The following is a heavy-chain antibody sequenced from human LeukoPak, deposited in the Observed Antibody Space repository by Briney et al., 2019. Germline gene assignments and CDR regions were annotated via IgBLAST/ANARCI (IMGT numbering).Heavy chain of an antibody. V-gene: IGHV3-74*01. Sequence: GGSPRLSCAASGFTFRSYWMHWVRQAPGKGLVWVSRINSDGSSTSYADSVKGRFTISRDSAKNTLYLQMNSLRVEDSAVYYCARDQIYCSGGYCYFDYWGQGTLVTVSS. D-gene: IGHD2-15*01. CDR3: ARDQIYCSGGYCYFDY. J-gene: IGHJ4*02. CDR1: GFTFRSYW. CDR2: INSDGSST.